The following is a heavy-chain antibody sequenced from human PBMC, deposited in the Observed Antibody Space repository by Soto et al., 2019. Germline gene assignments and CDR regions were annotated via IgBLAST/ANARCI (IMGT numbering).Heavy chain of an antibody. CDR2: IWYDGSNK. Sequence: QVPLVESGGGVVQPGRSLRLSCAASGFTFSSYGMHLVRQAPGKGLGWVAVIWYDGSNKYYADSVKGRFTISRDNSKNTLDLEMKSLRAGDKAVYYCAGGAVEYYYSYMDFWGKGTTVTVSS. CDR1: GFTFSSYG. J-gene: IGHJ6*03. V-gene: IGHV3-33*01. CDR3: AGGAVEYYYSYMDF.